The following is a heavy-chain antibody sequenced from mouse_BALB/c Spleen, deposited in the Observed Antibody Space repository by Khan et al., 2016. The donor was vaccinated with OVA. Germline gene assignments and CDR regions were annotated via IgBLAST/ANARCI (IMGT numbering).Heavy chain of an antibody. CDR3: ARDYRYYFDC. CDR1: GYSFTGYT. V-gene: IGHV1-18*01. J-gene: IGHJ2*01. D-gene: IGHD2-12*01. CDR2: INPYNGVT. Sequence: EVQLQQSGPELVKPGASMRISCKASGYSFTGYTMNWVKQSHEKNLEWIGLINPYNGVTRYNQKFKDKATLIVDKSSSTAYMELLSLTSEDSAGYYCARDYRYYFDCWGKGTTLAVSS.